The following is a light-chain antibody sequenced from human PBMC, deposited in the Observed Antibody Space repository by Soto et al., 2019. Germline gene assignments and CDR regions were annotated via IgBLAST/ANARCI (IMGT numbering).Light chain of an antibody. CDR3: QVWDSSSNHHVV. CDR1: NIGSKS. J-gene: IGLJ2*01. V-gene: IGLV3-21*04. Sequence: SYELTQAPSVSVAPGKTARITCGGNNIGSKSVHWYQQKPGQAPVLVIYYDSDRPSGIPERFSGSNSGNTATLTISRVEARDEADYYCQVWDSSSNHHVVFGGGTKLTVL. CDR2: YDS.